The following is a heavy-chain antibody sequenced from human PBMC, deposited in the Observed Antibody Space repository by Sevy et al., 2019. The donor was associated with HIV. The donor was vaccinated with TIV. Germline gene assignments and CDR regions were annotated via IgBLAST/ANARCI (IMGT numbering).Heavy chain of an antibody. D-gene: IGHD2-15*01. CDR3: AGGLGYCSETSSDADYYYYGMDV. J-gene: IGHJ6*02. V-gene: IGHV1-69*13. Sequence: ASVKVSCEASGGPFSSYGITWVRQAPGQGLEWMGGIIPIFAPPISAQSFQGRLTITADESTKTVYMELRSLRSEDTAGYYCAGGLGYCSETSSDADYYYYGMDVWGQGTTVTVSS. CDR1: GGPFSSYG. CDR2: IIPIFAPP.